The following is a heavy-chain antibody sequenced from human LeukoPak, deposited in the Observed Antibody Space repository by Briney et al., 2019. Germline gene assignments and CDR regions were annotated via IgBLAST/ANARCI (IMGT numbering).Heavy chain of an antibody. Sequence: GGSLRLSCAASGFTFSSYSMNWVRQAPGKGLEGVSYISSRSSTIYYADSVKGRFTISRDNSKNTLYVQVNSMRAADTAGYYCSRVSIVGATFGAFGIWGQGTMVTVSS. CDR2: ISSRSSTI. CDR1: GFTFSSYS. D-gene: IGHD1-26*01. V-gene: IGHV3-48*01. J-gene: IGHJ3*02. CDR3: SRVSIVGATFGAFGI.